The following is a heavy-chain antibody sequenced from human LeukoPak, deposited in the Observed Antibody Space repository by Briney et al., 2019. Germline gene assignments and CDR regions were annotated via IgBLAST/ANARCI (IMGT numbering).Heavy chain of an antibody. V-gene: IGHV4-34*01. D-gene: IGHD6-13*01. Sequence: KSSETLSLTCAVYGGSFSGYYWSWIRQPPGKGLEWIGEINHSGSTNYNPSLKSRVTISVDTSKNQFSLSLSSVTAADTAVYFCARDPGSSWYDYWGRGTLVTVSS. CDR1: GGSFSGYY. CDR2: INHSGST. CDR3: ARDPGSSWYDY. J-gene: IGHJ4*02.